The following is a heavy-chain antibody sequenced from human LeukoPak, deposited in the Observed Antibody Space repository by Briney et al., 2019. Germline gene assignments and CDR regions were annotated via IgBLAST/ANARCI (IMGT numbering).Heavy chain of an antibody. D-gene: IGHD3-16*01. CDR2: IWSVGGAE. J-gene: IGHJ4*02. V-gene: IGHV3-33*01. CDR3: ARGVRTGELDVYFIY. Sequence: GGSLRLSCVASGFPFSSYGMHWVRQAPGKGLEWVAVIWSVGGAEYYADSVKGRFTISRDNSKNMLFLQMNSLRAEDTAVYYCARGVRTGELDVYFIYWGQGTLVTVSS. CDR1: GFPFSSYG.